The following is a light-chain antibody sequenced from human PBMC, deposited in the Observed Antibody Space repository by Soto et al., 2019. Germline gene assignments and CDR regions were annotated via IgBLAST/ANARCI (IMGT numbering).Light chain of an antibody. Sequence: QSMLTQPPSASATPGQRVTISCSGSSTNIGSQTVNWYQQVPGTAPKLLIYSSNLRPSGVPDRFSGSKSGTSASLAISGLQSEDEADYYCAAWDDSLNGVVFGGGTKVTVL. CDR1: STNIGSQT. CDR2: SSN. V-gene: IGLV1-44*01. J-gene: IGLJ2*01. CDR3: AAWDDSLNGVV.